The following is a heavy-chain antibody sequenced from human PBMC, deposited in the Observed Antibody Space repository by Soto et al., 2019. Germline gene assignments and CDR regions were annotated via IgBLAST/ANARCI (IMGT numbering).Heavy chain of an antibody. CDR2: INAGNGNT. V-gene: IGHV1-3*01. Sequence: GASVKVSCKASGYTFTSYAMHWVRQAPGQRLEWMGWINAGNGNTKYSQKFQGRVTITRDTSASTAYMELSSLRSEDTAVYYCARVPAVARGVGWFDPWGQGTLVTVSS. D-gene: IGHD6-19*01. CDR1: GYTFTSYA. J-gene: IGHJ5*02. CDR3: ARVPAVARGVGWFDP.